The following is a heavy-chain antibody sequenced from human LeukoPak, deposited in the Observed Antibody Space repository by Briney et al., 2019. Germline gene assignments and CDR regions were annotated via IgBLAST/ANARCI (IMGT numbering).Heavy chain of an antibody. CDR3: ARGNSVAGTDISY. CDR1: GFTFSTYS. CDR2: ISSSSGYI. J-gene: IGHJ4*02. D-gene: IGHD6-19*01. V-gene: IGHV3-21*01. Sequence: MSGGSLRLSCAASGFTFSTYSMNWVRQAPGKGLEWVSSISSSSGYIYYADSVKGRFTISRDNAKNSLYLQMNSLRAEDTAVYYCARGNSVAGTDISYWGQGTLVTVSS.